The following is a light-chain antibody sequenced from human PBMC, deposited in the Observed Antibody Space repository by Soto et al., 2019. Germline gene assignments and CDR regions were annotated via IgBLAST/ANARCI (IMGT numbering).Light chain of an antibody. CDR1: QSVSGG. Sequence: EIKMKHSPSTLSASKGDRATITCRASQSVSGGLAWYQQKPGQAPRLLIYGASARATGIPARFTGSGSGTKFTLTIGSLQSEDFAGYYCQQYEILSRTFGQGTKVDIK. J-gene: IGKJ1*01. CDR3: QQYEILSRT. V-gene: IGKV3-15*01. CDR2: GAS.